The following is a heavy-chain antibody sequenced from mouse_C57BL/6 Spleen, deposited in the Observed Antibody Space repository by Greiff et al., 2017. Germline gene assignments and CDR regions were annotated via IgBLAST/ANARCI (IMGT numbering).Heavy chain of an antibody. CDR2: ISYDGSN. CDR3: ARDGGGYTFDY. J-gene: IGHJ2*01. Sequence: DVKLVESGPGLVKPSQSLSLTCSVTGYSITSGYYWNWIRQFPGNKLEWMGYISYDGSNNYNPSLKNRISITRDTSKNQFFLKLNSVTTEDTATYYCARDGGGYTFDYWGQGTTLTVSS. CDR1: GYSITSGYY. V-gene: IGHV3-6*01. D-gene: IGHD2-2*01.